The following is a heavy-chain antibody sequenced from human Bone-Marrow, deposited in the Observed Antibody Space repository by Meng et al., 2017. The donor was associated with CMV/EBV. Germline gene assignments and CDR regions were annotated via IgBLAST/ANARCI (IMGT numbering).Heavy chain of an antibody. Sequence: GASLKISCAASGFTFSNYWMTWLRQAPGRGPEVVAHIKEDGSEKYFVASVKGRCSISRDNAKNSLYLQMHSLRVEDTAVYYCARDPFIKAFVLWGQGTMVTVSS. CDR2: IKEDGSEK. CDR1: GFTFSNYW. V-gene: IGHV3-7*01. J-gene: IGHJ3*01. CDR3: ARDPFIKAFVL.